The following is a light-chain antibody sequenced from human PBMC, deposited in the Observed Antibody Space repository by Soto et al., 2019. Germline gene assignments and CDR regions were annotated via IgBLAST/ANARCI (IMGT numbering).Light chain of an antibody. CDR3: QQSYSTPRT. Sequence: IQINHSPASLSASVADRATTTCRASQSISSYLNWYQQKPGKAPKLLIYAASNLQSGVSSRFSGSGSGTDFTLTISSLQPEDFATYYCQQSYSTPRTFGQGTKVDMK. CDR1: QSISSY. V-gene: IGKV1-39*01. J-gene: IGKJ1*01. CDR2: AAS.